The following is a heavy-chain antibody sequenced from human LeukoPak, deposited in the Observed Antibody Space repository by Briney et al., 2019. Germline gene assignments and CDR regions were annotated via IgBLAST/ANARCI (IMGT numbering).Heavy chain of an antibody. Sequence: GGSLRLSCAASGFTFSSYAMSWVRQAPGKGLEWVSGITGSGGSTYYADPVKGRFTISRDNSKNSLYLQMNSLRAEDMALYYCAKDIWGRPRGDFDYWGQGTLVTVSS. CDR2: ITGSGGST. V-gene: IGHV3-23*01. J-gene: IGHJ4*02. D-gene: IGHD3-16*01. CDR1: GFTFSSYA. CDR3: AKDIWGRPRGDFDY.